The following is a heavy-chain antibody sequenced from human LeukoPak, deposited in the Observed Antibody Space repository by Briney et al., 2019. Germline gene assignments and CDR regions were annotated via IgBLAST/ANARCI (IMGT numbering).Heavy chain of an antibody. CDR2: INPNSGDT. V-gene: IGHV1-2*02. J-gene: IGHJ4*02. D-gene: IGHD1-26*01. Sequence: GASVKVSCKASGYTFTGYYIHWVRQAPGQGLEWMGWINPNSGDTNYAQKFHGRVTMTWGTSITTAYMELSRLTSDDTAVYYCAREGARLSDYWGQGTLVTVSS. CDR1: GYTFTGYY. CDR3: AREGARLSDY.